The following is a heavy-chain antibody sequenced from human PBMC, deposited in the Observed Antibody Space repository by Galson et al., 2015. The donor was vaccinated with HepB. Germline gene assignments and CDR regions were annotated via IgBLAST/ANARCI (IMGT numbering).Heavy chain of an antibody. J-gene: IGHJ4*02. D-gene: IGHD2-2*01. CDR1: GFTFSNYG. CDR2: ISYDGRHK. V-gene: IGHV3-30*03. CDR3: ARDQCSSDTCYVGRFYFDY. Sequence: SLRLSCAGSGFTFSNYGIHWVRQTPGKGLEWVSIISYDGRHKYYADSVKGRFTISRDNSKNTVYLQMNSLRIEDTALYYCARDQCSSDTCYVGRFYFDYWGQGILVTVSS.